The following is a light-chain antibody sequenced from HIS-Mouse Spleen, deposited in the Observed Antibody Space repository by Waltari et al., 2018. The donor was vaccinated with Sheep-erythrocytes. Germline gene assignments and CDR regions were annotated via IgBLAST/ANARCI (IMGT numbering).Light chain of an antibody. V-gene: IGLV3-19*01. CDR2: GKN. CDR3: NSRDSSGNHRVV. Sequence: SSELTQDPAVSVALGQTVRITCQGDSLRSYYASWYQQKPGQAPVLVIYGKNNRPSGIPDRFAGYSSGNTASLTITGAQAEDEADYDCNSRDSSGNHRVVFGGGTKLTVL. CDR1: SLRSYY. J-gene: IGLJ2*01.